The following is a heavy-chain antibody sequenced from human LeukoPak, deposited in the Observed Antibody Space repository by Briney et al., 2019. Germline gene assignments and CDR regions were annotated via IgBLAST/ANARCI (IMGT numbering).Heavy chain of an antibody. CDR2: IYHSGST. Sequence: PSGTLSLTCAVSGGSIINSNWWSWVRPPPGKGLEWIGEIYHSGSTNYNPSLKSRVTISVDKSKNQFSLKLSSVTAADTAVYYCARGDRVVVAANGPSAEYFQHWGQGTLVTVSS. V-gene: IGHV4-4*02. CDR1: GGSIINSNW. D-gene: IGHD2-15*01. CDR3: ARGDRVVVAANGPSAEYFQH. J-gene: IGHJ1*01.